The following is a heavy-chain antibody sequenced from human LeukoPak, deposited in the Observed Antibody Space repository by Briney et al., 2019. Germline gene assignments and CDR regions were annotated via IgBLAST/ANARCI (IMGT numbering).Heavy chain of an antibody. CDR2: IKQDGSEK. Sequence: GGSLRLSCAASGFTFSSYWMSWVRQAPGKGLEWVANIKQDGSEKYYVDSVKGRFTISRDNAKNSLYLQMSSLRAEDTAVYYCARGSSGWYSGYYYYGMDVWGQGTTVTVSS. D-gene: IGHD6-19*01. CDR1: GFTFSSYW. CDR3: ARGSSGWYSGYYYYGMDV. V-gene: IGHV3-7*01. J-gene: IGHJ6*02.